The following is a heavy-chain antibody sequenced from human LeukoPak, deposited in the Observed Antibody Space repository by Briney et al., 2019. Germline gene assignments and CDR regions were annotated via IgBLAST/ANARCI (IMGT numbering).Heavy chain of an antibody. D-gene: IGHD3-9*01. CDR2: ISAYNCNT. CDR3: QKTAYEILTGYYGSDY. CDR1: GYTFTSYG. Sequence: ASVKVSCKASGYTFTSYGISWVRQAPGQGPEWMGWISAYNCNTNYAQKLQGRVTMTTDTPTSTAYMELRSLRSDDTVFFFKQKTAYEILTGYYGSDYWGQGTLVTVSS. V-gene: IGHV1-18*01. J-gene: IGHJ4*02.